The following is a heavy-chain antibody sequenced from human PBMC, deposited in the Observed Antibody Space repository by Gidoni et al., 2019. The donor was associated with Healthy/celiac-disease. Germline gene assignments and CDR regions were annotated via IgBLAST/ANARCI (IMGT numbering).Heavy chain of an antibody. Sequence: EVQLVESGGGLVQPGGSLRLSCAASGFTFSSYAMHWVRQAPGKGLEYVSAISSNGGSTYYANSVKGRFTISRDNSKNTLYLQMGSLRAEDMAVYYCARVGVAYYFDYWGQGTLVTVSS. V-gene: IGHV3-64*01. CDR1: GFTFSSYA. D-gene: IGHD2-15*01. CDR3: ARVGVAYYFDY. CDR2: ISSNGGST. J-gene: IGHJ4*02.